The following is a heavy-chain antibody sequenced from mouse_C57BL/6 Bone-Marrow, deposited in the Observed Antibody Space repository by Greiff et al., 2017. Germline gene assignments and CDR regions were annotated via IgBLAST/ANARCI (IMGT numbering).Heavy chain of an antibody. Sequence: VHVKQSGPELVKPGASVKISCKASGYTFTDYYMNWVKQSHGKSLEWIGDINPNNGGTSYNQKFKGKATLTVDKSSSTAYMELRSLTSEDSAVYYCARLLEAMDYWGQGTSVTVSS. CDR3: ARLLEAMDY. J-gene: IGHJ4*01. V-gene: IGHV1-26*01. CDR2: INPNNGGT. D-gene: IGHD1-1*01. CDR1: GYTFTDYY.